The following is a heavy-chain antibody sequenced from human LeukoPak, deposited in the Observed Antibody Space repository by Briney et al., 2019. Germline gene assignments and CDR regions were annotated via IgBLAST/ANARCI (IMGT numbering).Heavy chain of an antibody. Sequence: HPGGSLRLSCAASGFTVSSNYMSWVRQAPGKGLEWVSVIYSGGSTYYADSVKGRFTISRDNSKNTLYLQMNSLRAEDTAVYYCARDPSFGRFGELGRRPVWFDPWGQGTLVTVSS. CDR3: ARDPSFGRFGELGRRPVWFDP. CDR2: IYSGGST. CDR1: GFTVSSNY. V-gene: IGHV3-66*01. D-gene: IGHD3-10*01. J-gene: IGHJ5*02.